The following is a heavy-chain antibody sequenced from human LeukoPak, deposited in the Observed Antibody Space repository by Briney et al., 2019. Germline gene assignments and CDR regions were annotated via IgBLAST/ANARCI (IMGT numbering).Heavy chain of an antibody. J-gene: IGHJ4*02. CDR3: ARAPVRYSSGWYDY. CDR2: ISSSGSTI. V-gene: IGHV3-48*03. Sequence: GGSLRLSCAASGFTFSSYEMNWVRQAPGKGPEWVSYISSSGSTIYYADSVKGRFTISRDNAKNSLYLQMNSLRAEDTAVYYCARAPVRYSSGWYDYWGQGTLVTVSS. CDR1: GFTFSSYE. D-gene: IGHD6-19*01.